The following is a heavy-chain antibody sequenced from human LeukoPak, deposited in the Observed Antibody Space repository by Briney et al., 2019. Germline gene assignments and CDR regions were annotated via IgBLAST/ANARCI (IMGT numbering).Heavy chain of an antibody. V-gene: IGHV3-53*01. D-gene: IGHD3-16*01. Sequence: GGSLRLSCAASGFTVSSNYMSWVRQAPGKGLEWVSVIYSGGNTYYADSVKGRFTVSRDNNKNTLYLQMSSLRAEDTAVYYCARTFDYRFDIWGEGTLVTVSS. J-gene: IGHJ4*02. CDR1: GFTVSSNY. CDR3: ARTFDYRFDI. CDR2: IYSGGNT.